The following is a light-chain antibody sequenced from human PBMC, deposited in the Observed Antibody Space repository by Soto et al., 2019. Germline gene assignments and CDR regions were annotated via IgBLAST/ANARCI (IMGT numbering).Light chain of an antibody. V-gene: IGKV3-20*01. Sequence: EIVLTQSPGTLSLSPGERATLSCRASQSVSSSYLARYQQKPGQAPRLLIFGASSRATGIPDRFSGSGSGRDFTLTISRLEPEDFAVYYCQQYGTSPWTFGQGTKVDIK. J-gene: IGKJ1*01. CDR3: QQYGTSPWT. CDR2: GAS. CDR1: QSVSSSY.